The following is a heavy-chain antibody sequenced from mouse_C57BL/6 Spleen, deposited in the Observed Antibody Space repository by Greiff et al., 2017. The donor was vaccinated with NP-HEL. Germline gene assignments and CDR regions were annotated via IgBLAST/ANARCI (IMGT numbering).Heavy chain of an antibody. CDR3: ASLLGTWFAY. CDR2: IRHKANGYTT. D-gene: IGHD4-1*01. CDR1: GFTFNDYY. V-gene: IGHV7-3*01. Sequence: DVKLVESGGGLVQPGGSLSLSCAASGFTFNDYYMSWVRQPPGKALEWLGFIRHKANGYTTDYSASVKGRFTISRDTSQSILYLQMNARRAEDSATYYCASLLGTWFAYWGQGTLVTVSA. J-gene: IGHJ3*01.